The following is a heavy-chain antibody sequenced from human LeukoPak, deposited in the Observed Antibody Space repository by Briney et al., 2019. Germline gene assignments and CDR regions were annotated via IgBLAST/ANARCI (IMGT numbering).Heavy chain of an antibody. V-gene: IGHV1-69*01. Sequence: SVKVSCKASGDTFSSYAISWVRQAPGQGLEWMGGTIPIFGTVNYAQKFQGRVTITADESTSSAYMELSSLRSEDTAVYYCGRGPTPYYYDSSGYYSDWYFDLWGRGTLVTVSS. J-gene: IGHJ2*01. CDR3: GRGPTPYYYDSSGYYSDWYFDL. D-gene: IGHD3-22*01. CDR2: TIPIFGTV. CDR1: GDTFSSYA.